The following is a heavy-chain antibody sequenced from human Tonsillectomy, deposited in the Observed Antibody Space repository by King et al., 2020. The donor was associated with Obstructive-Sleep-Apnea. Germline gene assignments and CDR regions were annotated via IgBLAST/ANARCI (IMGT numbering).Heavy chain of an antibody. D-gene: IGHD5-12*01. Sequence: VQLVESGGGLVQSGESLRVSCAASGFTFSNYVMTWVRQVPGKGLEWVSSISGSGGSTYYADSVKGRFTISRDNSKNALYLQMHRLTAEDTALYYCAKDRGYRGSWHVAFDIWGQGTMVTVSS. CDR1: GFTFSNYV. CDR3: AKDRGYRGSWHVAFDI. J-gene: IGHJ3*02. V-gene: IGHV3-23*04. CDR2: ISGSGGST.